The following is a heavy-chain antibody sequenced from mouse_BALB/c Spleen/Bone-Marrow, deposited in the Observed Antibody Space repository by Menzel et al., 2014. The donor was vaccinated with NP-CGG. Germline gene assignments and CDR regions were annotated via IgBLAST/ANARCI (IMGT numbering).Heavy chain of an antibody. J-gene: IGHJ4*01. Sequence: EVKLLESGPDLVKPSQSLSLTCTVTGYSITSGYSWHWIRQFPGNKLEWMGYIHYSGSSNCDPSLKSRFSITRDTSKNQFFLQLNSVTTEDTATYYCARGDYGSYGAMDYWGQGTSVTVSS. V-gene: IGHV3-1*02. D-gene: IGHD2-1*01. CDR2: IHYSGSS. CDR3: ARGDYGSYGAMDY. CDR1: GYSITSGYS.